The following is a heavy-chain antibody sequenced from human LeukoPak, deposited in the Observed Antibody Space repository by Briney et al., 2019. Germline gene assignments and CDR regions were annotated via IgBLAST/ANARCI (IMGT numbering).Heavy chain of an antibody. CDR1: GFTFSSYA. CDR2: ISGSGGST. J-gene: IGHJ6*02. V-gene: IGHV3-23*01. CDR3: AKSRAVAGRYYYYGMDV. Sequence: PGGSLRLSCAASGFTFSSYAMSWVRQAPGKGLEWVSAISGSGGSTYYADSVKGRFTISRDNSKNTLYLQMNSLRAEDTAVYYCAKSRAVAGRYYYYGMDVWGQGTTVTASS. D-gene: IGHD6-19*01.